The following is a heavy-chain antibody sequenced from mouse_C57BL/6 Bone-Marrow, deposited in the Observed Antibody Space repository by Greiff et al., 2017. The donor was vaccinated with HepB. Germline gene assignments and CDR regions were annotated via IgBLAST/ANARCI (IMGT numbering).Heavy chain of an antibody. D-gene: IGHD2-3*01. CDR1: GFTFSSYA. Sequence: EVKLMESGEGLVKPGGSLKLSCAASGFTFSSYAMSWVRQTPEKRLEWVAYISSGGDYIYYADTVKGRFTISGDNARNTLYLQMSSLKSEDTAMYYCTRDLYDGYYDYWGQGTTLTVSS. CDR2: ISSGGDYI. J-gene: IGHJ2*01. CDR3: TRDLYDGYYDY. V-gene: IGHV5-9-1*02.